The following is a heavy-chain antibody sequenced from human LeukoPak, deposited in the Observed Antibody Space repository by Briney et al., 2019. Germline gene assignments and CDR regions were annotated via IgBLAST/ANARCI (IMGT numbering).Heavy chain of an antibody. V-gene: IGHV4-39*07. CDR3: ARSVPRYNWNYVDY. J-gene: IGHJ4*02. Sequence: PSETPSLTCIVSGGSISSSSYYWGWIRQPPGKGLEWIGYIYHSGSTYYNPSLKSRVTISVDRSKNQFSLKLSSVTAADTAVYYCARSVPRYNWNYVDYWGQGTLVTVSS. D-gene: IGHD1-20*01. CDR1: GGSISSSSYY. CDR2: IYHSGST.